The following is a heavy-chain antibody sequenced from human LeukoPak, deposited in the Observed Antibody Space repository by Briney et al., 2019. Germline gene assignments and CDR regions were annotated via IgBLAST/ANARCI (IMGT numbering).Heavy chain of an antibody. CDR3: ARSGSQLQAYYYYYYMDV. Sequence: SVKVSCKASGGTFSSYAISWVRQAPGQGLEWMGGIIPIFGTANYAQKFQGRVTITTDESTSTAYMELSSLRSEDTAVYYCARSGSQLQAYYYYYYMDVWGKGTTVTVSS. J-gene: IGHJ6*03. D-gene: IGHD3-10*01. CDR1: GGTFSSYA. CDR2: IIPIFGTA. V-gene: IGHV1-69*05.